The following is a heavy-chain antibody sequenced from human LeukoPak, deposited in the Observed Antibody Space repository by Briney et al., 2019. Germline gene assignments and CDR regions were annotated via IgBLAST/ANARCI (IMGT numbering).Heavy chain of an antibody. V-gene: IGHV3-48*01. CDR2: ITASGTAM. CDR1: GFTFSSYS. D-gene: IGHD6-13*01. Sequence: GGSLRLSCAASGFTFSSYSMNWVRQAPGKGLEWVSHITASGTAMFYADSVKGRFTISRDNAKNSLYLQMNSLRAEDTAVYYCAREGGIAAAGKFPLYYYYGMDVWGQGTTVTVSS. J-gene: IGHJ6*02. CDR3: AREGGIAAAGKFPLYYYYGMDV.